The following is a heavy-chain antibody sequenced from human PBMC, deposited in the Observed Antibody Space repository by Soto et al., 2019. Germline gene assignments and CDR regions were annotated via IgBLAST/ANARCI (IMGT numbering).Heavy chain of an antibody. Sequence: ASVKVSCKASGYTFTSYAVHWVRQAPGQRLEWMGWINAGNGNTKYSQKFQGRVTITRDTSASTAYMELSSLRSEDTAVYYCARSIVVVTALDYWGQGTLVTVS. CDR1: GYTFTSYA. CDR3: ARSIVVVTALDY. J-gene: IGHJ4*02. CDR2: INAGNGNT. D-gene: IGHD2-21*02. V-gene: IGHV1-3*01.